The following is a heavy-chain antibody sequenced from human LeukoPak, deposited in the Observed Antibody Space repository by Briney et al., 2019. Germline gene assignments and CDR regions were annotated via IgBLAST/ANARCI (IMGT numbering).Heavy chain of an antibody. CDR2: ISTDGSST. V-gene: IGHV3-74*01. CDR3: ASYLTSIPSGMDV. J-gene: IGHJ6*02. Sequence: PGGSLRLSCAASGFTFSRYWMHWRRQAPGKGLVWVSRISTDGSSTSYADSVKGRFTISRDNGKNTLYLQMNSLRAEDTAVYYCASYLTSIPSGMDVWGQGTTVTVSS. D-gene: IGHD2/OR15-2a*01. CDR1: GFTFSRYW.